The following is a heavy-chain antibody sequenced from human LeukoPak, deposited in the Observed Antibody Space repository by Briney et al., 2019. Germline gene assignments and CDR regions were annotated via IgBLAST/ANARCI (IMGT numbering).Heavy chain of an antibody. D-gene: IGHD3-22*01. CDR1: GYSISSDCY. Sequence: SETLSLTCTVSGYSISSDCYWGWIRQPPGQGLEWIGGIYHSGYTYYYPSLKSRVTISVDTSKNQFSLKLISVTAADTAVYYCARVRRRYYDSSGLYYFDYWGQGTLVTVSS. CDR3: ARVRRRYYDSSGLYYFDY. CDR2: IYHSGYT. V-gene: IGHV4-38-2*02. J-gene: IGHJ4*02.